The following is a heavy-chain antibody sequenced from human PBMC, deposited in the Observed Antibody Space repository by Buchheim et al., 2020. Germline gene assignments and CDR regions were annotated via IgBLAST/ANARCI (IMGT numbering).Heavy chain of an antibody. CDR2: IHPSDSDA. D-gene: IGHD6-13*01. CDR1: GFSFISYW. CDR3: VRHLAADDAFEI. Sequence: EVQLVQSGAEVKKPGESLRISCKGSGFSFISYWIGWVRQTPGKGLEWMGIIHPSDSDARYSPSFQGQVTFSADKSVSTVYLQWSSLRAADTAIYYCVRHLAADDAFEIWGQGT. V-gene: IGHV5-51*01. J-gene: IGHJ3*02.